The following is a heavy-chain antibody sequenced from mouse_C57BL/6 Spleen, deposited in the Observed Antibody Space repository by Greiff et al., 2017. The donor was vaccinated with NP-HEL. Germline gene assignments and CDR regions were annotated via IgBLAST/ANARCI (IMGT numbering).Heavy chain of an antibody. D-gene: IGHD1-1*01. CDR2: IYPGDGDT. J-gene: IGHJ1*03. V-gene: IGHV1-82*01. Sequence: VQLQQSGPELVKPGASVKISCKASGYAFSSSWMNWVKQRPGKGLEWIGRIYPGDGDTNYNGKFKGKATLTADKSSSTAYMQLSSLTSEDSAVYFCARREMTTVDWYFDVWGTGTTVTVSS. CDR1: GYAFSSSW. CDR3: ARREMTTVDWYFDV.